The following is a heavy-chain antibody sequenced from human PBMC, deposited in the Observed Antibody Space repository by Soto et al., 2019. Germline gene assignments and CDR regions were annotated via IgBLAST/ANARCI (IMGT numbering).Heavy chain of an antibody. CDR1: GFTFSSYW. Sequence: QPGGSLRLSCAASGFTFSSYWMSWVRQAPGKGLEWVANIKQDGSEKYYVDSVKGRFTISRDNAKNSLYLQMNSLRAEDTAVYYCARVRVAGRKTTNYYYYGMDVWGQGTTVTVSS. D-gene: IGHD6-19*01. CDR3: ARVRVAGRKTTNYYYYGMDV. J-gene: IGHJ6*02. CDR2: IKQDGSEK. V-gene: IGHV3-7*01.